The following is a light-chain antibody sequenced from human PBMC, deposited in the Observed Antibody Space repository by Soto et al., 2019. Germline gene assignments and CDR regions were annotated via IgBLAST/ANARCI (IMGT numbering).Light chain of an antibody. V-gene: IGKV1-9*01. CDR2: AAS. CDR3: QQLNTYSFT. J-gene: IGKJ3*01. Sequence: DIQLTQSPSFLSASVGDRVTITCRASQGINSYLAWYQQKPGKAPKLLIYAASPLQSGVPSRFSGSGSGTEFTLTISSLQPEDFATYYCQQLNTYSFTFGPGTKVDIK. CDR1: QGINSY.